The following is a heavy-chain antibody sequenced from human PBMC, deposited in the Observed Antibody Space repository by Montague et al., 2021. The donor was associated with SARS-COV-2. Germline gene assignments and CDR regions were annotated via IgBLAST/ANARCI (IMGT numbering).Heavy chain of an antibody. CDR2: IYYDGST. CDR3: SSRSTNYYYGLDV. V-gene: IGHV4-59*08. Sequence: SETLSLTCSISGGSISSYHWYWIRQPPGKGLEWNGNIYYDGSTNNNPSFKSRVTISIDTSKNQFSLNLRSVAAAATAADYCSSRSTNYYYGLDVWGQGTTVSFSS. D-gene: IGHD2-8*01. CDR1: GGSISSYH. J-gene: IGHJ6*02.